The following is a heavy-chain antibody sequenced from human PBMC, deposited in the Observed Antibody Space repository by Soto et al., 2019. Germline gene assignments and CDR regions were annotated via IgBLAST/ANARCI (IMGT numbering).Heavy chain of an antibody. CDR1: GGSSSNHD. J-gene: IGHJ5*02. CDR3: ARGPTTLTTDNPYTWFAP. V-gene: IGHV4-59*11. Sequence: SETLCLTCTVAGGSSSNHDGNWIRQPPGKGLEWIGYINYSGSTTYNLSLKSRVTISVDTSKNQFSLKLSSVTAADSAVYYCARGPTTLTTDNPYTWFAPWGHGTLVPVSS. D-gene: IGHD4-17*01. CDR2: INYSGST.